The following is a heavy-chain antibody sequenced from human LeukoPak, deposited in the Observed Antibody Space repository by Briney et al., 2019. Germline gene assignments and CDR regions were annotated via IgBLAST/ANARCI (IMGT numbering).Heavy chain of an antibody. CDR3: ARDVRENPIYDILTGYFDY. CDR2: INPSGGST. V-gene: IGHV1-46*01. J-gene: IGHJ4*02. Sequence: VASVKVSCKASGYTFTSYGISWVRQAPGQGLEWMGIINPSGGSTSYAQKFQGRVTMTRDTSTSTVYMELSSLRPEDTAVYYCARDVRENPIYDILTGYFDYWGQGTLVTVSS. D-gene: IGHD3-9*01. CDR1: GYTFTSYG.